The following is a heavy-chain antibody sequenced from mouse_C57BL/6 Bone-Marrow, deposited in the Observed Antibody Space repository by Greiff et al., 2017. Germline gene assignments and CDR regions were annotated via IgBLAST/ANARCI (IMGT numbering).Heavy chain of an antibody. V-gene: IGHV14-4*01. D-gene: IGHD2-5*01. CDR2: IDPENGDT. CDR3: TTTVSNPYYFDY. Sequence: VQLQQSGAELVRPGASVKLSCTASGFNIKDDYMHWVKQRPEQGLEWIGWIDPENGDTEYASKFQGKATITADTSSNTADLQLSRLTSEDTAVYYCTTTVSNPYYFDYWGQGTTLTVSS. CDR1: GFNIKDDY. J-gene: IGHJ2*01.